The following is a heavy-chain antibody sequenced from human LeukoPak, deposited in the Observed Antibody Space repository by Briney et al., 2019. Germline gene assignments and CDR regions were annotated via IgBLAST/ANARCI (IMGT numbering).Heavy chain of an antibody. D-gene: IGHD6-13*01. CDR2: VSDSGVPT. Sequence: GGSLGLSCAASGFTFSSYLLSWVRQAPGKGLEWVSGVSDSGVPTYHADSVKGRFTISRDNSKNTVFLQMNSLRVEDTAIYYCAKGRSSWSTSDFDIWGQGTMVTVSS. V-gene: IGHV3-23*01. CDR1: GFTFSSYL. J-gene: IGHJ3*02. CDR3: AKGRSSWSTSDFDI.